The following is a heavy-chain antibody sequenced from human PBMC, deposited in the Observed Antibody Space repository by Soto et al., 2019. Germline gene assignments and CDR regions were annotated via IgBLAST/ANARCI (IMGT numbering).Heavy chain of an antibody. V-gene: IGHV1-18*01. CDR2: XSXYXGXT. Sequence: GASVEVSCKAPGYTFASRALRSARQAPGQGLEXMGWXSXYXGXTXYXXXXQGRVTMTTGTSTSTAYMELRSLRSDDTAVYYCVSLQTSGWPGVHWGQGTLLTVSS. J-gene: IGHJ4*02. CDR1: GYTFASRA. CDR3: VSLQTSGWPGVH. D-gene: IGHD6-25*01.